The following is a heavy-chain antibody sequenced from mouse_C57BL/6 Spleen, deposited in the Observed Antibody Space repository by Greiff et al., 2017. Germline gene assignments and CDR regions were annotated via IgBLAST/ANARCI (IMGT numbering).Heavy chain of an antibody. Sequence: QVQLQQSGPELVKPGASVKLSCKASGYTFTSYDINWVKQRPGQGLEWIGWIYPRDGSTKYNEKFKGKATLPVDTSSSTAYMELHSLTSEDSAVYFCAREGYYGNYGGAMDYWGQGTSVTVSS. V-gene: IGHV1-85*01. CDR1: GYTFTSYD. J-gene: IGHJ4*01. D-gene: IGHD2-1*01. CDR2: IYPRDGST. CDR3: AREGYYGNYGGAMDY.